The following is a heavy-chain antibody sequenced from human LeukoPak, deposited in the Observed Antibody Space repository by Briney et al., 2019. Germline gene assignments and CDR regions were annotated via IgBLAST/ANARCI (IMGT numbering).Heavy chain of an antibody. D-gene: IGHD3-22*01. V-gene: IGHV3-21*06. Sequence: GGSLRLSCAASGFTFTRFNMNWVRQAPGKGLELVSSITTSGTYIYYADSVKGRFTISRDNAKNSLCLQMNSLRAEDTAVYYCARPFYYDSNGGEGMDVWGQGTTVTVSS. CDR2: ITTSGTYI. CDR3: ARPFYYDSNGGEGMDV. CDR1: GFTFTRFN. J-gene: IGHJ6*02.